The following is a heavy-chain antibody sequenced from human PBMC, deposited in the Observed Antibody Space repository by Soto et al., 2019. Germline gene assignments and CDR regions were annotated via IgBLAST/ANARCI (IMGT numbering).Heavy chain of an antibody. CDR2: ISAYNGNT. Sequence: QVQLAQSGAEVKKPGASVKVSCKASGYTFTSYGISWVRQAPGQGLEWMGWISAYNGNTNYAQKLQGRVTMTTDTSXSXXYMELRSLRSDDTAVYYCARVPMVRGVIITWWFDPWGQGTLVTVSS. CDR1: GYTFTSYG. D-gene: IGHD3-10*01. CDR3: ARVPMVRGVIITWWFDP. J-gene: IGHJ5*02. V-gene: IGHV1-18*01.